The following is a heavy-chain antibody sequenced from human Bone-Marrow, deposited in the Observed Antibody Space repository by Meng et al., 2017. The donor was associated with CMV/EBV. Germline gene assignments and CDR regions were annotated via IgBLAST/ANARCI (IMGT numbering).Heavy chain of an antibody. D-gene: IGHD2-2*01. Sequence: ASVKVSCKASGYTFTGYYMHWVRQAPGQGLEWMGWINPNSGGTNYAQKFQGRVTMTRDTSISTAYMELSRLRSDDTAVYYCARVCSSTSCYSVYYYGMDVWAQGTTVTVSS. V-gene: IGHV1-2*02. CDR3: ARVCSSTSCYSVYYYGMDV. CDR1: GYTFTGYY. CDR2: INPNSGGT. J-gene: IGHJ6*02.